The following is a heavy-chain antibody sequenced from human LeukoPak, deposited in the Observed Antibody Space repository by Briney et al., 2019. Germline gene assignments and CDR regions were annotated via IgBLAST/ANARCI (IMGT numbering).Heavy chain of an antibody. CDR3: ARDGFFNLYYFDY. J-gene: IGHJ4*02. V-gene: IGHV3-74*01. CDR1: GFTFSSYS. CDR2: INSDGSST. Sequence: GGSLRLSCVASGFTFSSYSMNWVRQAPGKGLVWVSRINSDGSSTSYADSVKGRFTISRDNAKNTLYLQMNSLRAEDTAVYYCARDGFFNLYYFDYWGQGTLVTVSS. D-gene: IGHD3-3*01.